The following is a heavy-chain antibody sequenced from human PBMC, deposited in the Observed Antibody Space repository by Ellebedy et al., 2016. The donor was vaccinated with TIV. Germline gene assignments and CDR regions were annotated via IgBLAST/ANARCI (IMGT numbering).Heavy chain of an antibody. D-gene: IGHD1-26*01. Sequence: MPGGSLRLSCTVSGGSVANSAHYWTSVRQPPGKGLQWIANLYYSGSTYYNPSLKSRVTISLNTSTNQFSLRQTAVTAADTAVYYCSIDPIVGPTPYYFDSWGQGTLVTVSS. V-gene: IGHV4-39*07. CDR2: LYYSGST. J-gene: IGHJ4*02. CDR3: SIDPIVGPTPYYFDS. CDR1: GGSVANSAHY.